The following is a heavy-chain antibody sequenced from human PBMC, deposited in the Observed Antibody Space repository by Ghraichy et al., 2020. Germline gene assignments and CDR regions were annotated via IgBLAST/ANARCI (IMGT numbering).Heavy chain of an antibody. D-gene: IGHD3-9*01. CDR3: ARANILTGYHPPFYFDS. CDR2: INDDGGHYGGRT. Sequence: GGSLRLSCAASGFSFSSYAMSWVRQAPGKGLEWVSAINDDGGHYGGRTYYADSVKGRFTISRDNSKNTLFLQMGSLRADDTAVYYCARANILTGYHPPFYFDSWGLGTLVTVSS. V-gene: IGHV3-23*01. J-gene: IGHJ4*02. CDR1: GFSFSSYA.